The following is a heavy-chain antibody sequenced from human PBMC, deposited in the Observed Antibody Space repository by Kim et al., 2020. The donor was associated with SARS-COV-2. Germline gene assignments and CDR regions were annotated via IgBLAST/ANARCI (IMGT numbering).Heavy chain of an antibody. J-gene: IGHJ5*02. Sequence: KVQGRVTLTRDTSASTAYMELSSLRSEDTAVYYCAREEGDYVEFGWFDPWGQGTLVTVSS. CDR3: AREEGDYVEFGWFDP. D-gene: IGHD4-17*01. V-gene: IGHV1-3*01.